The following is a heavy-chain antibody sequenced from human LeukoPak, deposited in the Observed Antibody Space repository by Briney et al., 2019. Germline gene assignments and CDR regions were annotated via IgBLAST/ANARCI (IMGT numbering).Heavy chain of an antibody. CDR2: INHSGST. CDR1: XGYX. J-gene: IGHJ6*04. CDR3: ARGAGSRYYYDSSGYYPYDV. D-gene: IGHD3-22*01. Sequence: XGYXXXXXRQPPGKGLEWIGEINHSGSTNYSPSLKSRVTISVDTSKNQFSLKLSSVTAADTAVYYCARGAGSRYYYDSSGYYPYDVWGKGTTVTVSS. V-gene: IGHV4-34*01.